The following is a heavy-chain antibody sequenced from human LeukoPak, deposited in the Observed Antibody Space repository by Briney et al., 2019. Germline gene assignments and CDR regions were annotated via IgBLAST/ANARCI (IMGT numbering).Heavy chain of an antibody. CDR1: GYTFTGYY. CDR3: ARDTCSSISCSSGP. D-gene: IGHD2-2*01. J-gene: IGHJ6*02. Sequence: GSVKVSCKASGYTFTGYYMHWVRQAPGQGLEWMGWINPNSGGTNYAQKFQGRVTMTRDTSISTAYMELSRLRSDDTAVYYCARDTCSSISCSSGPWGQGTTVTVSS. V-gene: IGHV1-2*02. CDR2: INPNSGGT.